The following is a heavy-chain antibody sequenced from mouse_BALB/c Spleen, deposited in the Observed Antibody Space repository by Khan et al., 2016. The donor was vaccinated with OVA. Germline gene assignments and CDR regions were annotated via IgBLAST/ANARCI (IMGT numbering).Heavy chain of an antibody. V-gene: IGHV1S137*01. CDR2: ISTYSGNT. CDR3: ARPAYDGYYDY. J-gene: IGHJ2*01. Sequence: QVQLQQSGPELVRPGVSVKISCKGSGYTFPDYAIYWVKQSHAKSLEWVGLISTYSGNTNYNQKFKVKATMTVDKSSSTAYMELARLTSEDSTIYYCARPAYDGYYDYWGQGTTLTVSS. CDR1: GYTFPDYA. D-gene: IGHD2-3*01.